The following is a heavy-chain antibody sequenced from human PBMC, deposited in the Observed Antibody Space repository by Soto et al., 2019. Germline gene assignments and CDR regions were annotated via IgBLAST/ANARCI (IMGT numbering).Heavy chain of an antibody. CDR1: GYTFTSYA. J-gene: IGHJ4*02. CDR2: INAGNGNT. Sequence: ASVKVSCKASGYTFTSYAIHWVRQAPGQRLEWMGWINAGNGNTKYSQKFQDRVTITRDTSASTAYMELSSLRSEDTAVYYCARVAIVGPLDYWGQGTLVTVSS. D-gene: IGHD1-26*01. CDR3: ARVAIVGPLDY. V-gene: IGHV1-3*01.